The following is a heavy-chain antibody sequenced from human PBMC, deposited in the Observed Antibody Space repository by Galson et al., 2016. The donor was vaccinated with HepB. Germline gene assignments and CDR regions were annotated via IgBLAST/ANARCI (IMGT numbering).Heavy chain of an antibody. Sequence: SLRLSCTASGFTFSSYAMSWVRQAPGKGPEWLSTITGSGDSTFYADSVKGRFTISRANSMNTLFLQIKSLRAEDTAVYYCAKEDDVYYDDSDSYPGVYWGQGTLVTVSS. V-gene: IGHV3-23*01. CDR3: AKEDDVYYDDSDSYPGVY. D-gene: IGHD3-22*01. CDR2: ITGSGDST. CDR1: GFTFSSYA. J-gene: IGHJ4*02.